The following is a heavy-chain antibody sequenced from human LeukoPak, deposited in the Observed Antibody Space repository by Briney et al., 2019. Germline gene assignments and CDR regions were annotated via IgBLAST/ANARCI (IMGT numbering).Heavy chain of an antibody. J-gene: IGHJ1*01. D-gene: IGHD3-16*02. V-gene: IGHV4-4*02. CDR2: MYLSGTT. CDR3: AKDPLMITSGGIIARAEYFQH. Sequence: SGTLSLTCTVSGDSINSLDLWSWVRQPPGKGLEWIGEMYLSGTTHSNPSVKSRVTISIDKSKNQFFLNLSSVTAADTAVYYCAKDPLMITSGGIIARAEYFQHWGQGTLVTVSS. CDR1: GDSINSLDL.